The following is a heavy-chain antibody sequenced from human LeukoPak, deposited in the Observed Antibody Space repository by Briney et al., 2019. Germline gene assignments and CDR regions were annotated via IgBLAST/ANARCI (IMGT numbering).Heavy chain of an antibody. CDR1: GFTFSSYA. CDR3: ATGGSSWYGDEFDY. CDR2: ISGSGGNT. D-gene: IGHD6-13*01. V-gene: IGHV3-23*01. J-gene: IGHJ4*02. Sequence: GGSLRLSCAASGFTFSSYAMSWVRQAPGKGLEWVSTISGSGGNTYYADSVKGRLTISRDNSKNTLYLQMNSLRAEDTAVYYCATGGSSWYGDEFDYWGQGTLVTVSS.